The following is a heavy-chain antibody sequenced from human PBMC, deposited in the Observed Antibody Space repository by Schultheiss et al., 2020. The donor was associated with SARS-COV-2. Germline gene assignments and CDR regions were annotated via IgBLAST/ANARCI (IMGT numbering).Heavy chain of an antibody. CDR3: ARDHLGSTSVDY. CDR1: GYTFTSYG. J-gene: IGHJ4*02. CDR2: GNT. D-gene: IGHD2-2*01. V-gene: IGHV1-18*01. Sequence: ASVKVSCKASGYTFTSYGISWVRQAPGQGLDGNTKYAQKLQGRVTMTTDTSTSTAYMELRSLRSDDTAVYYCARDHLGSTSVDYWGQGTLVTVSS.